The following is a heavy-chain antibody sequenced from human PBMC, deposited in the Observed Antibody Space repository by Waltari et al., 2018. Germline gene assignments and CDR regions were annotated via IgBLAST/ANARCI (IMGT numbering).Heavy chain of an antibody. D-gene: IGHD6-13*01. CDR2: IIPILGTT. CDR3: ARDRGVAAAASYYFDS. V-gene: IGHV1-69*04. Sequence: QVQLVQSGADGKEPGSSVKVSCNTSGGPLSSSGFSRVRQAPGQGLEWMGRIIPILGTTNSAQSFQGRVTITADKSTSTVYMELRSLKFEDTAVYYCARDRGVAAAASYYFDSWGQGTLVTVSS. J-gene: IGHJ4*02. CDR1: GGPLSSSG.